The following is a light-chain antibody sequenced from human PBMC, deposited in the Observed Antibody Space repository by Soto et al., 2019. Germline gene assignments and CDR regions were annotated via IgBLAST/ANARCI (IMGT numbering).Light chain of an antibody. Sequence: DTQMTQSPSSLSASVGDRVTITCRASQNISRFLNWNWQKPGKAPHLLISAASSLQSGVPSRFSGSGSGTDFTLSINSLQPEDFATYYCQQSYTSPPTFGGGTKVDIK. CDR2: AAS. CDR1: QNISRF. J-gene: IGKJ4*01. CDR3: QQSYTSPPT. V-gene: IGKV1-39*01.